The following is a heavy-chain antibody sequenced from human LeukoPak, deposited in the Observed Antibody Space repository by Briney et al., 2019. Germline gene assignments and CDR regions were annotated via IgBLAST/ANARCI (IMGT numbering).Heavy chain of an antibody. D-gene: IGHD4-17*01. J-gene: IGHJ4*02. CDR3: ARGPDYGDYRIDY. Sequence: GGSLRLSCAASGFTFSSYAMHWVRQAPGKGLEWVAVISYDGSNKYYADSVKDRFTISRDNSKNTLYLQMNSLRAEDTAVYYCARGPDYGDYRIDYWGQGTLVTVSS. CDR1: GFTFSSYA. CDR2: ISYDGSNK. V-gene: IGHV3-30-3*01.